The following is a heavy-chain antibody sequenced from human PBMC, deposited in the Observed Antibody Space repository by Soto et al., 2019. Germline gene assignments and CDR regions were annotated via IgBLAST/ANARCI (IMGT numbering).Heavy chain of an antibody. V-gene: IGHV1-18*04. D-gene: IGHD6-19*01. CDR2: ISAYNGNT. J-gene: IGHJ6*02. CDR3: ATRPFSSGRIPSYYYYYYGMDV. CDR1: GYTFTSYG. Sequence: GASVKVSCKASGYTFTSYGISWVRQAPGQGLEWMGWISAYNGNTNYAQKLQGRVTMTTDTSTSTAYMELRSLRSDDTAVYYCATRPFSSGRIPSYYYYYYGMDVWGQGTTVTVSS.